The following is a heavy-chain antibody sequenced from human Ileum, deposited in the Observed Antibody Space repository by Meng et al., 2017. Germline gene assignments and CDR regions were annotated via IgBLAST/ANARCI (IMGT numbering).Heavy chain of an antibody. J-gene: IGHJ4*02. CDR3: ATVLVAARNAPLEY. CDR1: ELTFSRYG. Sequence: VQRVGSGGGLLQPGRSLRFSCAVAELTFSRYGLSWVRQAPERGLAWVSGISDSGGSPYYADAVKGRFTISRDNTKNTLYLQMNNLRPEDTAVYYCATVLVAARNAPLEYWGQGALVTVSS. CDR2: ISDSGGSP. D-gene: IGHD5-12*01. V-gene: IGHV3-23*04.